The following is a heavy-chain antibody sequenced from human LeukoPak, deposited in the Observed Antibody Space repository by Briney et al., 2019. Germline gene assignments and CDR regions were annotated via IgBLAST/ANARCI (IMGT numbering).Heavy chain of an antibody. CDR2: ISYDGSNK. CDR1: GFTFSSYA. CDR3: ARYSSGWYENYFDY. V-gene: IGHV3-30-3*01. D-gene: IGHD6-19*01. J-gene: IGHJ4*02. Sequence: GRSLRLSCAASGFTFSSYAMHWVRQAPGKGLEWVAVISYDGSNKYYADSVKGRFTISRDNSKNTLYLQMNSLRAEDTAVYYCARYSSGWYENYFDYWGQGTLVTVSS.